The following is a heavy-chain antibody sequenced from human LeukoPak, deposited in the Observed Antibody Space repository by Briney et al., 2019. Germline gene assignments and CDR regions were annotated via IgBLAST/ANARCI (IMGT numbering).Heavy chain of an antibody. Sequence: SETQSLTCTVSGGSISSSSYYWGWIRQPPGKGLEWIGSIYYRGSTYYNPSLKSRVTISVDTSKNQFSLKLSSVTAADTAVYSCARHRMYYYDSSGRGVADAFDIWGQGTMVTVSS. CDR3: ARHRMYYYDSSGRGVADAFDI. CDR2: IYYRGST. J-gene: IGHJ3*02. D-gene: IGHD3-22*01. V-gene: IGHV4-39*01. CDR1: GGSISSSSYY.